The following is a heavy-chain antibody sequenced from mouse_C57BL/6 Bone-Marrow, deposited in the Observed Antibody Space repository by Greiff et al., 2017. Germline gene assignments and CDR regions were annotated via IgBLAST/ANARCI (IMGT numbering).Heavy chain of an antibody. Sequence: EVKLVESEGGLVQPGSSMKLSCTASGFTFSDYYMAWVRQVPEKGLEWVANINYDGSSTYYLDSLKSRFIISRDNAKHILYLQMSSLKSEDTATYYCAREGITYYFDYWGQGTTLTVSS. CDR3: AREGITYYFDY. CDR2: INYDGSST. CDR1: GFTFSDYY. D-gene: IGHD2-4*01. J-gene: IGHJ2*01. V-gene: IGHV5-16*01.